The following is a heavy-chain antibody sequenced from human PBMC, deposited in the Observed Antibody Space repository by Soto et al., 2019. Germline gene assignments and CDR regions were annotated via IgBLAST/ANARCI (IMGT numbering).Heavy chain of an antibody. CDR1: GFTFSNYA. V-gene: IGHV3-23*01. Sequence: EAQLLEAGEGLVQPGGSLKLSCAASGFTFSNYAMSWVRQAPGKGLEWVSGIRSSGSNTYYADSVKGRFTISRDNSKNTLFLQMNSLRAEDTAEYYCARVVRYFDTPYGMDVWGQGTTVTVS. D-gene: IGHD3-9*01. CDR2: IRSSGSNT. CDR3: ARVVRYFDTPYGMDV. J-gene: IGHJ6*02.